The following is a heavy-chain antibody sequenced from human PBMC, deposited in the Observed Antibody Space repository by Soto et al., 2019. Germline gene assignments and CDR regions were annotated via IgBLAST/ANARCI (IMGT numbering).Heavy chain of an antibody. J-gene: IGHJ5*02. CDR1: GGSISSGDYY. CDR2: IYYSGST. CDR3: ARYPRKYSCFDP. V-gene: IGHV4-30-4*01. Sequence: LSLTCTVSGGSISSGDYYWSWIRQPPGKGLEWIGYIYYSGSTYYNPSLKSRVTISVDTSKNQFSLKLSSVTAADTAVYYCARYPRKYSCFDPWGQGTLVTVSS.